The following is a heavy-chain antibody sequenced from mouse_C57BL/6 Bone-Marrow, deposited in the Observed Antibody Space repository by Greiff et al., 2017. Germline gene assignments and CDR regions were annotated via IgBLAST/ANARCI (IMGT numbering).Heavy chain of an antibody. CDR2: IDPSDSET. D-gene: IGHD1-1*01. CDR3: ARRITTGGDFDY. V-gene: IGHV1-52*01. Sequence: QVQLKQPGAELVRPGSSVKLSCKASGYTFTSYWMHWVKQRPIQGLEWIGNIDPSDSETHYNQKFKDKATLTVDKSSSTAYMQLSSLTSEDSAVYYCARRITTGGDFDYWGQGTTLTVSS. J-gene: IGHJ2*01. CDR1: GYTFTSYW.